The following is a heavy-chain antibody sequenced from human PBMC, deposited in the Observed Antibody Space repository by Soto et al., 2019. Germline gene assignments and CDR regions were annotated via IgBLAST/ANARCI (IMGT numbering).Heavy chain of an antibody. CDR2: ISDDGNDK. CDR1: GFGFSFYG. J-gene: IGHJ4*02. CDR3: AKAVVDYSDSSGYFSDFDY. Sequence: QVQLVESGGGVVQPGRSLRLSCVASGFGFSFYGMHWVRQAPGKGLEGVAVISDDGNDKYYGDSVKGRFTISRDNSANTLFLQMTGLREEDTAVYYCAKAVVDYSDSSGYFSDFDYWGQGTLVSVSS. D-gene: IGHD3-22*01. V-gene: IGHV3-30*18.